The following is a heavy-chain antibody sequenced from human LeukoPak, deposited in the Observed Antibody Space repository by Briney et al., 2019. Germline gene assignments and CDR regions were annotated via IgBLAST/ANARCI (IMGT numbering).Heavy chain of an antibody. J-gene: IGHJ6*03. V-gene: IGHV3-23*01. Sequence: GGSLRLSCAASGFTFSNHAMSWVRHASGTGLEYVSVISGSGDSTHYADSVKGRFTVSRDNSKNTLNLQMNSLGVEDTAIYYCARRPYETYYYYYYMDVWGKGTTVTVSS. D-gene: IGHD5-12*01. CDR1: GFTFSNHA. CDR3: ARRPYETYYYYYYMDV. CDR2: ISGSGDST.